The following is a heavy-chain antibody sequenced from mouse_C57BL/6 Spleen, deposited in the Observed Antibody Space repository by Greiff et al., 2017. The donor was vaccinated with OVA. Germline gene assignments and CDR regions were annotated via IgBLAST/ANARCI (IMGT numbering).Heavy chain of an antibody. V-gene: IGHV1-42*01. J-gene: IGHJ2*01. CDR3: ARGGSTVVAGNFDY. D-gene: IGHD1-1*01. CDR2: INPSTGGT. Sequence: VQLQQSGPELVKPGASVKISCKASGYSFTGYYMNWVKQSPEKSLEWIGEINPSTGGTTYNQKFKAKATLTVDKSSSTAYMQLKSLTSEDSAVYYCARGGSTVVAGNFDYWGQGTTLTVSS. CDR1: GYSFTGYY.